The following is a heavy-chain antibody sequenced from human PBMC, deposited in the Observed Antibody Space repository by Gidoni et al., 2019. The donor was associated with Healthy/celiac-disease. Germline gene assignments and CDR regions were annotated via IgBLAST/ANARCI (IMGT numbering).Heavy chain of an antibody. D-gene: IGHD6-13*01. CDR2: IIPIFGTA. CDR1: GGTFISSA. Sequence: QVQLVQSGAEVREPGSSVKVSCKAPGGTFISSAISWVRQAPGQGLEWMGGIIPIFGTANDAQKFQGRVTITADEATSTAYMERSSLRSEDTAVYYCARSRWYSSSWDFDYWGQGTLVTVSS. J-gene: IGHJ4*02. V-gene: IGHV1-69*01. CDR3: ARSRWYSSSWDFDY.